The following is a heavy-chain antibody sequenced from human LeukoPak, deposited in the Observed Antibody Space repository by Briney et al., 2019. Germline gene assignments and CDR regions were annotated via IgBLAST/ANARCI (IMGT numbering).Heavy chain of an antibody. Sequence: GGSLRLSCSASGFTFSSFALSWVRQAPGKGLEWLSSLSGSGGNTYYAGSVKGRFTISRDNSKNTSSLQMNSLRAEDTAVYYCAHIGVVLGACFDYWGQGTLVTVSS. J-gene: IGHJ4*02. CDR3: AHIGVVLGACFDY. D-gene: IGHD2-21*01. V-gene: IGHV3-23*01. CDR1: GFTFSSFA. CDR2: LSGSGGNT.